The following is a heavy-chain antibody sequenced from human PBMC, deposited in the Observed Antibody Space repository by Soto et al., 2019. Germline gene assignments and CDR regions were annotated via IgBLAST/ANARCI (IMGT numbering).Heavy chain of an antibody. CDR1: GFTFSTYS. CDR2: EWYDTSNK. Sequence: QVQLVESGGGVVQPGRSLRLSCATSGFTFSTYSMHWVRQAPGKGPEWVAVEWYDTSNKYFADPVKYRFTISRDNSKNTLYLQINSLRAEDTAVYYCARGDCSTMSCYGDYIDSWGQGTLVTVSS. V-gene: IGHV3-33*01. CDR3: ARGDCSTMSCYGDYIDS. J-gene: IGHJ4*02. D-gene: IGHD2-2*01.